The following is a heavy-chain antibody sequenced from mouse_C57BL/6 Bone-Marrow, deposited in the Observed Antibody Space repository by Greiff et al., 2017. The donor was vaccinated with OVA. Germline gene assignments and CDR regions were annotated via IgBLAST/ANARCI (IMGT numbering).Heavy chain of an antibody. CDR2: ISSGGDYI. D-gene: IGHD1-1*01. J-gene: IGHJ3*01. Sequence: EVKLVESGEGLVKPGGSLKLSCAASGFTFSSYAMSWVRHTPEKRLEWVAYISSGGDYIYYADTVKGRFTISRDNARNTLYLQMSSLKSEDTAMYYCTRERTLLTSGAFAYWGQGTLVTVSA. V-gene: IGHV5-9-1*02. CDR1: GFTFSSYA. CDR3: TRERTLLTSGAFAY.